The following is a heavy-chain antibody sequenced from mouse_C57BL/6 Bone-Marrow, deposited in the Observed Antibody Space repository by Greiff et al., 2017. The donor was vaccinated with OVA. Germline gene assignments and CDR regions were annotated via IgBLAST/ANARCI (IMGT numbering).Heavy chain of an antibody. J-gene: IGHJ3*01. CDR2: IRLKSDNYAT. CDR1: GFTFSNYW. CDR3: TGDGYPAWFAY. V-gene: IGHV6-3*01. Sequence: DVKLQESGGGLVQPGGSMKLSCVASGFTFSNYWMNWVRQSPEKGLEWVAQIRLKSDNYATHYAESVKGRFTISRDDSKSSVYLQMNNLRAEDTGIYYCTGDGYPAWFAYWGQGTLVTVSA. D-gene: IGHD2-3*01.